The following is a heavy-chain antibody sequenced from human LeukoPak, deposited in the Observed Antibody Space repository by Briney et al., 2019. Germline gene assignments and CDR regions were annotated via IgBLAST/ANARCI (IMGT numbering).Heavy chain of an antibody. J-gene: IGHJ4*02. V-gene: IGHV3-20*04. CDR3: ATDEAATGRLDY. Sequence: GGSLRLPCAASGFTFDDYGMSWVRQAPGKGLEWVSGINWNGGSTGYADSVKGRFTISRDNAKNSLYLQMNSLRAEDTAVYYCATDEAATGRLDYWGQGTLVTDSS. CDR2: INWNGGST. D-gene: IGHD1-1*01. CDR1: GFTFDDYG.